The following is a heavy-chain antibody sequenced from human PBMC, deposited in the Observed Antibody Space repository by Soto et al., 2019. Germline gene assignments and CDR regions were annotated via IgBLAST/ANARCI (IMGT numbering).Heavy chain of an antibody. J-gene: IGHJ6*02. CDR1: GGTFNSYA. V-gene: IGHV1-69*04. D-gene: IGHD2-15*01. Sequence: SVKVSCKASGGTFNSYAISWPRQAPGQGLEWMGRIIPILGIPNYAQKFQGRVTITADKSTRTAYMELSSLRSEDTAVYYCARDGQVIAATTTLDYYYSGMEVWGQGTTVPGSS. CDR2: IIPILGIP. CDR3: ARDGQVIAATTTLDYYYSGMEV.